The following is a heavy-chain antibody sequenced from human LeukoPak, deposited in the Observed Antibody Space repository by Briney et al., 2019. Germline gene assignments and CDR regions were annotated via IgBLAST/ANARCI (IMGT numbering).Heavy chain of an antibody. Sequence: PSQTLSLTCTVSGGSISSGGYYWSWIRQHPGKGLEWIGYIYYSGSTYYNPSLKSRVTISVDTSKNQFSLELSSVTAADTAVYYCARALGRYCSSTSCYGYYFDYWGQGTLVTVSS. V-gene: IGHV4-31*03. J-gene: IGHJ4*02. CDR3: ARALGRYCSSTSCYGYYFDY. D-gene: IGHD2-2*01. CDR2: IYYSGST. CDR1: GGSISSGGYY.